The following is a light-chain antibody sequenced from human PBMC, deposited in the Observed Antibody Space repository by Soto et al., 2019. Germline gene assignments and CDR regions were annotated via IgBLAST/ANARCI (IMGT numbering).Light chain of an antibody. V-gene: IGKV1-9*01. Sequence: DIQFTHSPSFMSASVGDRVTITCRSSQGISTFLAWYQQHPGTAPKRLIYDASNLQSGVPSRFSGSGSGTEFTLTISSLQPEDFATYYCQQVNNYPLTLGGGTKVDIK. CDR3: QQVNNYPLT. CDR1: QGISTF. J-gene: IGKJ4*01. CDR2: DAS.